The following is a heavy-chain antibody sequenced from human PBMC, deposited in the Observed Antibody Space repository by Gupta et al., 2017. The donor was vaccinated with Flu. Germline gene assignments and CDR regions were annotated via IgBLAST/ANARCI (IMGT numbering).Heavy chain of an antibody. CDR1: G. D-gene: IGHD2-15*01. CDR2: ISAYNGNI. Sequence: GISWVRQAPGQGLEWMGWISAYNGNINYAQKFQGRVTMTTDTSTSTAYMELRSLRSDDTAVYYCARDCSGGTCYMLYWGQGTLVTVSS. J-gene: IGHJ4*02. V-gene: IGHV1-18*01. CDR3: ARDCSGGTCYMLY.